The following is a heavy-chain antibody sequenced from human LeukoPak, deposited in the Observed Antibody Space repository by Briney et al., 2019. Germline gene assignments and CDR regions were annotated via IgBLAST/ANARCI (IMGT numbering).Heavy chain of an antibody. CDR2: INHSGST. Sequence: SETLSLTCAVYGGSFSGYYWSWIRQPPGKGLEWIGEINHSGSTNYNPSLKSRVTISVDTSKNQFSLKLSSVTAADTAVYYCARLSPQYYYGSGRRYYYYMDVWGKGTTVTISS. CDR3: ARLSPQYYYGSGRRYYYYMDV. V-gene: IGHV4-34*01. CDR1: GGSFSGYY. J-gene: IGHJ6*03. D-gene: IGHD3-10*01.